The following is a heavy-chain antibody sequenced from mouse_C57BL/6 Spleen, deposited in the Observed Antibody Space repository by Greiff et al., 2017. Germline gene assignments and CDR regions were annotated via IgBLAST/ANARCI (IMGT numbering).Heavy chain of an antibody. V-gene: IGHV1-53*01. CDR3: ARGGMTTEAWFAY. D-gene: IGHD2-4*01. Sequence: VQLQQPGTELVKPGASVKLSCKASGYTFTSYWMHWVKQRPGQGLEWIGNINPSNGGTNYNEKFKSKATLTVGKSSSTAYMQLSSLTSEDSAVYYCARGGMTTEAWFAYWGQGTLVTVSA. CDR2: INPSNGGT. CDR1: GYTFTSYW. J-gene: IGHJ3*01.